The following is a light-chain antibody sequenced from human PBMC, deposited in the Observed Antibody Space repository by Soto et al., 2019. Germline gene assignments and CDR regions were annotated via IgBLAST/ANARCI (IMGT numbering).Light chain of an antibody. CDR1: SSDVGSYDL. V-gene: IGLV2-23*02. J-gene: IGLJ7*01. CDR2: EVS. Sequence: QSALTQPASVSGSPGQSITISCTGTSSDVGSYDLVSWYQQHPTKAPKLMIYEVSKRPPGVSNRFSGSKSDNTASLTISGLQAEDEADYYCCSYAGRSTLAVFGGGTQLTVL. CDR3: CSYAGRSTLAV.